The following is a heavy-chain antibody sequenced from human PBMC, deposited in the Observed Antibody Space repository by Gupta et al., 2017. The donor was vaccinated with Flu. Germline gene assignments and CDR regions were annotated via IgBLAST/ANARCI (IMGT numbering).Heavy chain of an antibody. Sequence: EVQLVESGGGLVQPGGSLRLSCAASGFTFSSYDMHCVRLATGKGLEWVSGIGNVGDTYYSDSVRGRLTISRENAKNSVYLQMNSLRAGDTAVYYCARGGSGNYYSGLDAFDIWGQGTMGTVSS. D-gene: IGHD3-10*01. CDR3: ARGGSGNYYSGLDAFDI. J-gene: IGHJ3*02. V-gene: IGHV3-13*01. CDR1: GFTFSSYD. CDR2: IGNVGDT.